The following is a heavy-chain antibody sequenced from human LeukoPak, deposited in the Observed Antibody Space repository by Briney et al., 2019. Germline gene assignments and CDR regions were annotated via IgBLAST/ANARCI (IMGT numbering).Heavy chain of an antibody. CDR1: GGSISSSNYY. V-gene: IGHV4-39*07. CDR3: ARVSRGYSYGYTVDY. J-gene: IGHJ4*02. CDR2: IYYSGST. D-gene: IGHD5-18*01. Sequence: SETLSLTCTVSGGSISSSNYYWGWIRRPPGKGLEWIGSIYYSGSTYYNPSLKSRVTISVDTSKNQFSLKLSSVTAADTAVYYCARVSRGYSYGYTVDYWGQGTLVTVSS.